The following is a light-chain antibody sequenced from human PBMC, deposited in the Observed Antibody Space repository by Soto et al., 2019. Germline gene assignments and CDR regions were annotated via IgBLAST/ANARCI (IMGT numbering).Light chain of an antibody. CDR2: AAS. J-gene: IGKJ2*01. CDR3: LQHNSYPYT. V-gene: IGKV1-17*01. CDR1: QGSRTD. Sequence: EIPMTQSPSSLSAPVGDRVTITCRASQGSRTDFGWYQQKPGKAPKRLIYAASSLQSGVPSRFSGSGSGTEFTLTISSLQPEDFATYYCLQHNSYPYTFGQGTKLEIK.